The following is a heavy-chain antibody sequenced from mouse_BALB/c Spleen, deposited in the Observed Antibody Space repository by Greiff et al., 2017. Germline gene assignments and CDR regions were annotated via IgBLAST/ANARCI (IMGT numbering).Heavy chain of an antibody. J-gene: IGHJ4*01. Sequence: EVQGVESGPELVKPGASVKMSCKASGYTFTSYVMHWVKQKPGQGLEWIGYINPYNDGTKYNEKFKGKATLTSDKSSSTAYMELSSLTSEDSAVYYCARYGNYVDAMDYWGQGTSVTVSS. CDR3: ARYGNYVDAMDY. CDR1: GYTFTSYV. D-gene: IGHD2-1*01. CDR2: INPYNDGT. V-gene: IGHV1-14*01.